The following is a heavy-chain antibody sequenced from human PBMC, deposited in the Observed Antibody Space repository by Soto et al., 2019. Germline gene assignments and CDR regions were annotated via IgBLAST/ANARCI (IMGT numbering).Heavy chain of an antibody. Sequence: EVQLLESGGGLVQPGGSLRLSCAASGFTFSSYAMSWVRQAPGQGLELVSAISGSGGSPYYADSVKGRFTISRDNSTNSLYLQMNSLRAEDTAVYYCAKDGRQWLARPYFDYWGQGTLVIVSS. D-gene: IGHD6-19*01. J-gene: IGHJ4*02. CDR2: ISGSGGSP. CDR1: GFTFSSYA. CDR3: AKDGRQWLARPYFDY. V-gene: IGHV3-23*01.